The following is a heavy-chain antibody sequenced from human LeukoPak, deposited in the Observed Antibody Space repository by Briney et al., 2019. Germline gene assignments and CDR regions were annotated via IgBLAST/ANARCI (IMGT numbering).Heavy chain of an antibody. Sequence: SETLSLTCAVSGGSISSSNWWSWVRQPPGKGLEWIGEIYHSESTNYNPSLKSRVTISVDKSKNQFSLKLSSVTAADTAVYYCARGGADILTGSTTFDYWGQGTLVTVSS. J-gene: IGHJ4*02. V-gene: IGHV4-4*02. D-gene: IGHD3-9*01. CDR1: GGSISSSNW. CDR2: IYHSEST. CDR3: ARGGADILTGSTTFDY.